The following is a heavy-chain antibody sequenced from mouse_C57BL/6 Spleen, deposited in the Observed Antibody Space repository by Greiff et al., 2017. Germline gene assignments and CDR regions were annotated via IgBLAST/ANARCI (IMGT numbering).Heavy chain of an antibody. CDR3: ARQKEIVFYAMDY. CDR1: GYTFTSYW. V-gene: IGHV1-7*01. J-gene: IGHJ4*01. CDR2: INPSSGYT. Sequence: VKLMESGAELAKPGASVKLSCKASGYTFTSYWMHWVKQRPGQGLEWIGYINPSSGYTKYNQKFKDKATLTADKSSSTAYMQLSSLTYEDSAVYYCARQKEIVFYAMDYWGQGTSVTVSS.